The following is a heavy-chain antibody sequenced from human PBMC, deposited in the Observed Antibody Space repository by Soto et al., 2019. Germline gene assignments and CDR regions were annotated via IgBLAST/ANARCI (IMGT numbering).Heavy chain of an antibody. CDR2: ISGGGTII. V-gene: IGHV3-48*03. J-gene: IGHJ4*02. CDR1: GFTFSSYE. CDR3: ARDFITSSGHFDY. D-gene: IGHD6-6*01. Sequence: PGGSLRLSCAASGFTFSSYEMNWVRQAPGKGLNWVSYISGGGTIIYYADSVKGRFTISRDNAKNSLYLQMNSLRGEDTAVYYCARDFITSSGHFDYWGQGTLVTVSS.